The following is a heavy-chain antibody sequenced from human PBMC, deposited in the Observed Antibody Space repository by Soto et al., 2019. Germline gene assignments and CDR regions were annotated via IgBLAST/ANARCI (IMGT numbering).Heavy chain of an antibody. Sequence: EVQLVESGGGLVKPGGSLRLSCAASGFTFSSYSMNWVRQAPGKGLEWVSSISSSSSYIYYADSVKGRFTISRDNAKNSLYLQMNSLRAEDTAVYYCARDLIPPTTVFSRVSGAFDIWGQGTMVTVSS. CDR2: ISSSSSYI. CDR1: GFTFSSYS. D-gene: IGHD4-17*01. J-gene: IGHJ3*02. V-gene: IGHV3-21*01. CDR3: ARDLIPPTTVFSRVSGAFDI.